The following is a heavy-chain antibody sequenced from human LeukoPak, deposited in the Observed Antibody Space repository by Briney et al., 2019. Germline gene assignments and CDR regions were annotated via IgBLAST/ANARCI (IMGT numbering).Heavy chain of an antibody. J-gene: IGHJ6*02. CDR1: GFTFSSYT. CDR2: ISSSSSYM. V-gene: IGHV3-21*06. Sequence: GGPLRLSCAASGFTFSSYTMNWVRQAPGKGLEWVSSISSSSSYMYYADSVKGRFTISRDNAKNSLYLQMNSLRAEDTAVYYCARDRDVPAIGMDVWGQGTTVTV. CDR3: ARDRDVPAIGMDV.